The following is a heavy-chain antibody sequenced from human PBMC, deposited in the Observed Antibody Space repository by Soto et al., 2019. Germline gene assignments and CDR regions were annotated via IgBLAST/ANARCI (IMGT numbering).Heavy chain of an antibody. V-gene: IGHV4-34*01. J-gene: IGHJ6*03. Sequence: QVQLQQWGAGLLKPSETLSLTCAVYGGSFSGYYWSWIRQPPGKGLEWIGEINHSGSTNYNPSLKSRVTISVDTSKNQFFLKLSSVTAADTAVYYCARGRLMYCSSTSCRNYYYYYMVVWGRGTTVTVSS. CDR3: ARGRLMYCSSTSCRNYYYYYMVV. CDR1: GGSFSGYY. D-gene: IGHD2-2*01. CDR2: INHSGST.